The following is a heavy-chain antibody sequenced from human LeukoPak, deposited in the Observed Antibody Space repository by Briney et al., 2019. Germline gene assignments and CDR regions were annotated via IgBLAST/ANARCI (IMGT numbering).Heavy chain of an antibody. CDR1: GGSISNYY. D-gene: IGHD4-11*01. CDR3: ARGRDYSDYGKEDWFDP. Sequence: PSETLSLTCSVSGGSISNYYWIWSRQPAGKGLKWIGRIYTGGITDYNPSLKSRLTMSVDMSKNQLSLKLTSVTAADTALYYCARGRDYSDYGKEDWFDPWGQGTVVTVST. V-gene: IGHV4-4*07. CDR2: IYTGGIT. J-gene: IGHJ5*01.